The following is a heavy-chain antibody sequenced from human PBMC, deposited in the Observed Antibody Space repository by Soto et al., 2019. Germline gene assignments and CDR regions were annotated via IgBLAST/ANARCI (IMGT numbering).Heavy chain of an antibody. V-gene: IGHV3-15*01. CDR2: IKSKADGGTT. CDR1: EFTFANAW. CDR3: TSFYYGH. J-gene: IGHJ4*02. Sequence: EVQLVESGGDLVQPGGSLRLSCAASEFTFANAWISWVRQAPGKGLEWVGRIKSKADGGTTDYAAPVKGRFTISRDESQNTLYLQMNSLKTEDTAVYYCTSFYYGHWGQGTLVTVSS. D-gene: IGHD1-26*01.